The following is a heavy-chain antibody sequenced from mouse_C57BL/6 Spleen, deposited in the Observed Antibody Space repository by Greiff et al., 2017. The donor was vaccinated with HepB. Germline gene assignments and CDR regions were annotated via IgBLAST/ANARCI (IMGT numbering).Heavy chain of an antibody. CDR3: ARSLYGNYDYAMDY. J-gene: IGHJ4*01. CDR2: IRNKANGYTT. D-gene: IGHD2-1*01. Sequence: EVKLMESGGGLVQPGGSLSLSCAASGFTFTDYYMSWVRQPPGKALEWLGFIRNKANGYTTEYSASVKGRFTISRDNSQSILYLQMNALRAEDSATYYCARSLYGNYDYAMDYWGQGTSVTVSS. CDR1: GFTFTDYY. V-gene: IGHV7-3*01.